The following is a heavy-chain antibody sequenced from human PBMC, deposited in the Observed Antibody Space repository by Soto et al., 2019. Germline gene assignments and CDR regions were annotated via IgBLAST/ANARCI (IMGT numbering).Heavy chain of an antibody. Sequence: SVKVSCKASGGTFSSYAISWVRQAPGQGLEWMGGIIPIFGTANYAQKFQGRVRITGDESTSTAYMELSSLRSEDTAGYYCASSAYYYDSSGFGWFAPWGQGTLVTVSS. CDR1: GGTFSSYA. D-gene: IGHD3-22*01. CDR2: IIPIFGTA. V-gene: IGHV1-69*01. CDR3: ASSAYYYDSSGFGWFAP. J-gene: IGHJ5*02.